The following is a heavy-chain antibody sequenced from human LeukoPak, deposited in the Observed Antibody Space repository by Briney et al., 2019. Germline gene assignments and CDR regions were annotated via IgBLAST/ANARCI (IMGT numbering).Heavy chain of an antibody. CDR3: ARAVPQWMVPHYYYGMDV. Sequence: PSETLSLTCTVSGGSISSYYWSWIRQPPGKGLEWIGYIYYSGSTNYNPSLKSRVTISVDTSKNQFSLKLSSVTAADTAVYYCARAVPQWMVPHYYYGMDVWGQGTTVTVSS. V-gene: IGHV4-59*01. CDR2: IYYSGST. J-gene: IGHJ6*02. D-gene: IGHD6-19*01. CDR1: GGSISSYY.